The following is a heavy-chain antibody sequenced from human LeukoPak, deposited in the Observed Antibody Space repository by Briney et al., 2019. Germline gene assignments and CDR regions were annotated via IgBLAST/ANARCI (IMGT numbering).Heavy chain of an antibody. CDR1: GFTFSSYA. CDR2: ISGDGGNT. D-gene: IGHD4-17*01. Sequence: GGSLRLSCAASGFTFSSYAMSWVRQTPGKGLEWVSAISGDGGNTYYADSMKGRFTVSRDDSKNSLSLQMNSLRAEDTALYYCARDKSYGDSGDYWGQGTLVTVSS. V-gene: IGHV3-23*01. CDR3: ARDKSYGDSGDY. J-gene: IGHJ4*02.